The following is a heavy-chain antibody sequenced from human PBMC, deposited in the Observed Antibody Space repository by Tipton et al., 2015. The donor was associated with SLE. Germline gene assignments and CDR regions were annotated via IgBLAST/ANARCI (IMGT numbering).Heavy chain of an antibody. CDR1: GYTFTTYF. V-gene: IGHV1-18*04. CDR2: ISAYNGNR. CDR3: ARDRGGDAFDI. D-gene: IGHD3-10*01. J-gene: IGHJ3*02. Sequence: QLVQSGAEVKKPGASVKVSCTASGYTFTTYFITWVRQAPGQGLEWMGWISAYNGNRKYAKKVQGRVTMTTDTSTSTAYLELRSLRSDDTAVYYCARDRGGDAFDIWGLGTMVTVSS.